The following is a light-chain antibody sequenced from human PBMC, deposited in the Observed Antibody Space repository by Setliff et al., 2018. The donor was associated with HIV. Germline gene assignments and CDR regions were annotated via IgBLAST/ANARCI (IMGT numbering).Light chain of an antibody. CDR2: EVR. CDR3: SSYAITNTLP. V-gene: IGLV2-14*01. CDR1: SSDVGGYSY. J-gene: IGLJ1*01. Sequence: QSALTQPASVSGSPGQSITISCTGTSSDVGGYSYVSWYQQHSGKAPKLIIYEVRNRPSGVSNRFSGSKSGNTASLTISGLQAEDEADYYCSSYAITNTLPFGTGTRSPS.